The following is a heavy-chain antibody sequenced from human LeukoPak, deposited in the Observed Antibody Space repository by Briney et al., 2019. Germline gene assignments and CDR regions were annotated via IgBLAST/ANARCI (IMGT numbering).Heavy chain of an antibody. J-gene: IGHJ4*02. CDR2: INPDSGGT. CDR3: ARHYYDSGGYNSAFDY. Sequence: AASVKVSCKASGYTFTGYYMHWVRQAPGQGLEWMGWINPDSGGTNYAQKLQGRVTMTTDTSTGTAYMELRSLRSDDTAVYYCARHYYDSGGYNSAFDYWGQGTLVTVSS. V-gene: IGHV1-2*02. CDR1: GYTFTGYY. D-gene: IGHD3-22*01.